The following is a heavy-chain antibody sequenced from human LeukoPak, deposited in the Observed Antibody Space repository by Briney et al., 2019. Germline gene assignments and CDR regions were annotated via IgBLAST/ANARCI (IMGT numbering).Heavy chain of an antibody. D-gene: IGHD3-10*02. J-gene: IGHJ6*04. CDR2: ISSSSSTI. CDR1: GFIFSSYA. V-gene: IGHV3-48*04. CDR3: AELGITMIGGV. Sequence: GGSLRLSCAASGASGFIFSSYAMSWVRQAPGKGLEWVSSISSSSSTIYYADSVKGRFTISRDNAKNSLYLQMNSLRAEDTAVYYCAELGITMIGGVWGKGTTVTISS.